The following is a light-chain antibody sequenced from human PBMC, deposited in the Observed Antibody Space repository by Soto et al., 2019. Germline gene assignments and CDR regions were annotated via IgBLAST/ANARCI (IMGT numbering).Light chain of an antibody. CDR1: SSDVGGYNY. J-gene: IGLJ1*01. CDR3: SSYAGSNNFV. Sequence: QSALTQPPSASGSPGQSVTISCSGTSSDVGGYNYVSWHQQHPGKAPKLMIYEVSKRPSGVPDRFSGSKSGNTASLIVSGLQAEDEADYYCSSYAGSNNFVFRTGTKVTVL. V-gene: IGLV2-8*01. CDR2: EVS.